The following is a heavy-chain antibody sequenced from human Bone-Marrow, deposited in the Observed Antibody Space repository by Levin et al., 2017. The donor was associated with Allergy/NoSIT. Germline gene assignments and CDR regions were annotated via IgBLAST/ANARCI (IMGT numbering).Heavy chain of an antibody. CDR3: ARQTPGLGFFDH. Sequence: GESLKISCQGSAHWFTSYWVGWVRQMPGKGLEWMGIIYPDDSDTRYSPSFQGQVTISADKSISTAYLQWNSLKASDSAVYYCARQTPGLGFFDHWGQGTLVTVSS. V-gene: IGHV5-51*01. J-gene: IGHJ4*02. CDR2: IYPDDSDT. D-gene: IGHD2-15*01. CDR1: AHWFTSYW.